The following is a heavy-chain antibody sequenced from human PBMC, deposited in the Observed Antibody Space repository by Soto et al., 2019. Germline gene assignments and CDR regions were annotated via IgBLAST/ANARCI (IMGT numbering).Heavy chain of an antibody. V-gene: IGHV1-69*12. CDR2: IFPIFGTA. D-gene: IGHD2-15*01. CDR3: ARDSAGEGYCSGGSCPNYYGMDV. Sequence: QVQLVQSGAEVKKPGSSVKVSCKASGGTFSSYAISWVRQTPGQGLEWMGGIFPIFGTANYAQKFQGRVTITADESTSTAYMELSSLRSEDTAVYYCARDSAGEGYCSGGSCPNYYGMDVWGQGTTVTVSS. J-gene: IGHJ6*02. CDR1: GGTFSSYA.